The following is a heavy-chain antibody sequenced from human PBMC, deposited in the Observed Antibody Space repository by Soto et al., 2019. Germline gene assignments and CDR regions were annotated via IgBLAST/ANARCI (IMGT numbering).Heavy chain of an antibody. J-gene: IGHJ4*02. Sequence: XXTLSLTCTVSGGSINSYYWSWIRQPPGXGLEWIGYIXYSGRXNSNHSLKSRVXISVDTSXXQFSLKLSYVTAEDTAVYYCARNTAMVTVIFAYWGKGTLVTVYS. D-gene: IGHD5-18*01. CDR3: ARNTAMVTVIFAY. CDR2: IXYSGRX. CDR1: GGSINSYY. V-gene: IGHV4-59*01.